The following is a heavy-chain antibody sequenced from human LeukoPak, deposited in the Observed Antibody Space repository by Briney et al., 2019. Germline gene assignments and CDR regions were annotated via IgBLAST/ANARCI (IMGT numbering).Heavy chain of an antibody. CDR3: ARDDRLTDIVVVPAPTSLDY. Sequence: ASVKVSCKASGHTFTSYYMHWVRQAPGQGLEWMGIINPSGGSTSYAQKFQGRVTMTRDTSTSTVYMELSSLRSEDTAVYYCARDDRLTDIVVVPAPTSLDYWGQGTLVTVSS. J-gene: IGHJ4*02. CDR1: GHTFTSYY. CDR2: INPSGGST. V-gene: IGHV1-46*03. D-gene: IGHD2-2*01.